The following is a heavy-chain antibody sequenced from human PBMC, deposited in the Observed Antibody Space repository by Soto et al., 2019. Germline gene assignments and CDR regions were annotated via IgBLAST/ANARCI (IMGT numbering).Heavy chain of an antibody. V-gene: IGHV4-39*01. CDR2: VFYTGKT. Sequence: QLQLQASGPGLVRPSETLSLTCSVSGGSISSSSFYWGWIRQPPGKGPEWIGRVFYTGKTYHNPSLKSRVTIFVDTSENQFSLSLSSVTAADTAMYYCARHFATSEASYYGMDVWGHGTTVTVSS. CDR3: ARHFATSEASYYGMDV. J-gene: IGHJ6*02. CDR1: GGSISSSSFY.